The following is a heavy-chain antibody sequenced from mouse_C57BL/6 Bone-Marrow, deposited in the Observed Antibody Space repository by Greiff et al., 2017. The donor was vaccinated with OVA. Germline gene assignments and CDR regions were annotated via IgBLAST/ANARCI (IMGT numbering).Heavy chain of an antibody. V-gene: IGHV10-3*01. Sequence: EVQLVESGGGLVQPKGSLKLSCAASGFTFNTYAMHWVRQAPGQGLEWVARIRSKSSNYATYYDDSVKDRLTISRDDSQRMSYLTMNNLKTEDTAMYYCVRDGNYGKRYFDVWGTGTTVTVSS. CDR3: VRDGNYGKRYFDV. CDR2: IRSKSSNYAT. D-gene: IGHD2-1*01. CDR1: GFTFNTYA. J-gene: IGHJ1*03.